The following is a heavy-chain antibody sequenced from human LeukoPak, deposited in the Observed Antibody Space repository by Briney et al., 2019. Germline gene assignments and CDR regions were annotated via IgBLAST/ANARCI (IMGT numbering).Heavy chain of an antibody. Sequence: KPSETLSLTCTVSGGSISSSSYYRGWIRQPPGKGLEWIGSIYYSGSTYYNPSLKSRVTISVDTSKNQFSLKLSSVTAADTAVYYCARYDFWSGYYYPHDYWGQGTLVTVSS. CDR2: IYYSGST. J-gene: IGHJ4*02. V-gene: IGHV4-39*01. CDR3: ARYDFWSGYYYPHDY. D-gene: IGHD3-3*01. CDR1: GGSISSSSYY.